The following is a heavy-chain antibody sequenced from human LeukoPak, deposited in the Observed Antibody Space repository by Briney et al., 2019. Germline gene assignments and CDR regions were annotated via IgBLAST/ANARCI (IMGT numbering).Heavy chain of an antibody. D-gene: IGHD3-16*01. CDR2: IYHSGST. J-gene: IGHJ6*03. Sequence: KPSETLSLTCAVSGGSISSGAYSWSWIRQPPGKGLEWVGYIYHSGSTNYNPSLKSRATISKDTSKNQFSLQLTSVTAADTAVYYCARPTSYYYYYMDVWGKGTTVIISS. CDR3: ARPTSYYYYYMDV. CDR1: GGSISSGAYS. V-gene: IGHV4-30-4*07.